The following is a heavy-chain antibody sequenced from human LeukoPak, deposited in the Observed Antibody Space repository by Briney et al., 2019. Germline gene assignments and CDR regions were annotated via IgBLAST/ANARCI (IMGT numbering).Heavy chain of an antibody. CDR1: GFTFSNAW. CDR3: TTDQGRYCSSTSCYVFDY. Sequence: GGSLRLSCAASGFTFSNAWMSWVRQAPGKGLEWVGRIKSKTDGGTTDYAGPVKGRFTISRDDSKNTLYLQMNSLKTEDTAVYYCTTDQGRYCSSTSCYVFDYWGQGTLVTVSS. V-gene: IGHV3-15*01. CDR2: IKSKTDGGTT. D-gene: IGHD2-2*01. J-gene: IGHJ4*02.